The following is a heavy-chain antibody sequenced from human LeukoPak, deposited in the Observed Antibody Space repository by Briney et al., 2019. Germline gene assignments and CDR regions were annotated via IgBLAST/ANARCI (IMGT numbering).Heavy chain of an antibody. V-gene: IGHV4-59*01. CDR2: IYYSGST. CDR1: GGSISSYY. CDR3: AYSRIRWPTRWFYFDY. J-gene: IGHJ4*02. Sequence: PSETLSLTCTVSGGSISSYYWSWIRQPPGKGLEWIGYIYYSGSTNYNPSLKSRVTISVDTSKNQFSLKLSSVTAADTAVYYCAYSRIRWPTRWFYFDYWGQGTLVAVPS. D-gene: IGHD4-23*01.